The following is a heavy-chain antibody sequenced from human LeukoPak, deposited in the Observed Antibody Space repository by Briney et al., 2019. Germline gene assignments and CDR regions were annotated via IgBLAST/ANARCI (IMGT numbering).Heavy chain of an antibody. CDR3: ARSRRVVVPSSLNAADDYYYYMDV. CDR1: GYTFTYYG. CDR2: INTNTGNP. D-gene: IGHD2-21*02. Sequence: ASVKVSCKASGYTFTYYGLNWVRQAPGQGLECLGGINTNTGNPTYAQGFTGRYVFSLDTSVSMAYLQITSLTAEDTAIYYCARSRRVVVPSSLNAADDYYYYMDVWGKGTTVTVSS. V-gene: IGHV7-4-1*04. J-gene: IGHJ6*03.